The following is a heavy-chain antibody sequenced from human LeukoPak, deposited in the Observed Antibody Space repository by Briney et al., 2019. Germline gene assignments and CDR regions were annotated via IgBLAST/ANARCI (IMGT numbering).Heavy chain of an antibody. Sequence: GGSLRLSCAASGFIFSAYVMHWVRQAPGKGLEWLAVIWYDGSSKYYSDSVKGRFTISRDNSKNTLYMQMNNLRVEDTAVYFCARDNRYTGNYLDAFDIWGQGILVTVSS. CDR3: ARDNRYTGNYLDAFDI. J-gene: IGHJ3*02. V-gene: IGHV3-33*01. CDR2: IWYDGSSK. CDR1: GFIFSAYV. D-gene: IGHD3-16*02.